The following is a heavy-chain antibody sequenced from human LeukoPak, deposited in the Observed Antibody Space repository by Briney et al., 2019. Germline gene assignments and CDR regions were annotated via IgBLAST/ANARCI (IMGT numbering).Heavy chain of an antibody. Sequence: GGSLRLSCAASGFTFSSYAMSWVRQAPGKGLERVSAISGSGGSTYYADSVKGRFTISRDNSKNTLYLQMNSLRAEDTAVYYCAKRDSYGSTYYYYYYMDVWGKGTTVTVSS. CDR3: AKRDSYGSTYYYYYYMDV. CDR2: ISGSGGST. J-gene: IGHJ6*03. V-gene: IGHV3-23*01. CDR1: GFTFSSYA. D-gene: IGHD5-18*01.